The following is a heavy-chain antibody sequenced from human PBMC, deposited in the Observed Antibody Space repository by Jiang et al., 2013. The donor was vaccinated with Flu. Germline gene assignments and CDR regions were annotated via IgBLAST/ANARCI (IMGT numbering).Heavy chain of an antibody. D-gene: IGHD4-17*01. V-gene: IGHV1-8*01. CDR3: ARVGATVTFIKAFDI. Sequence: TSYDINWVRQATGQGLEWMGWMNPNSGNTGYAQKFQGRVTMTRNTSISTAYMELSSLRSEDTAVYYCARVGATVTFIKAFDIWGQGTMVTVSS. J-gene: IGHJ3*02. CDR2: MNPNSGNT. CDR1: TSYD.